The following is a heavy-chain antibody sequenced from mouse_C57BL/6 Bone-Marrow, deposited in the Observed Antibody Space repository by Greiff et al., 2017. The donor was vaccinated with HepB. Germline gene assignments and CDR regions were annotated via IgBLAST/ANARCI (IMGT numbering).Heavy chain of an antibody. V-gene: IGHV5-12*01. Sequence: EVKLQESGGGLVQPGGSLKLSCAASGFTFSDYYMYWVRQTPEKRLEWVAYISNGGGSTYYPDTVKGRFTISRDNAKNTLYLQMSRLKSEDTAMYYCARQSQLSWFAYWGQGTLVTVSA. CDR1: GFTFSDYY. CDR2: ISNGGGST. CDR3: ARQSQLSWFAY. D-gene: IGHD4-1*02. J-gene: IGHJ3*01.